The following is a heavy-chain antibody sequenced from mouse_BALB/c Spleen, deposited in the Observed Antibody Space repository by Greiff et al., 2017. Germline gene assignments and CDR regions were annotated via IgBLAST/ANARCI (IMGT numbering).Heavy chain of an antibody. CDR3: ARVRYRAMDY. J-gene: IGHJ4*01. D-gene: IGHD1-1*01. CDR2: ISSGGGST. V-gene: IGHV5-12-1*01. Sequence: EVLLVESGGGLVQPGGSRKLSCAASGFAFSSYDMSWVRQTPAKRLEWVAYISSGGGSTYYPDTVKGRFTISRDNAKNTLYLQISSLKSEDTAMYYCARVRYRAMDYWGQGTSVTVSS. CDR1: GFAFSSYD.